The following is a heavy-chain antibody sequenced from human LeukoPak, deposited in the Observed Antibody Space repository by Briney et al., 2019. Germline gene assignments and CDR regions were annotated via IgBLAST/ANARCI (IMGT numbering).Heavy chain of an antibody. CDR2: IYYSGST. CDR1: GGSISSSSYY. J-gene: IGHJ3*02. D-gene: IGHD3-3*01. Sequence: SETLSLTCTVSGGSISSSSYYWGWIRQPPGKGLEWIGSIYYSGSTYYNPSLKSRVTISVDKSKNQFSLKLSSVTAADTAVYYCARGGYDFWSGYFAAFDIWGQGTMVTVSS. CDR3: ARGGYDFWSGYFAAFDI. V-gene: IGHV4-39*07.